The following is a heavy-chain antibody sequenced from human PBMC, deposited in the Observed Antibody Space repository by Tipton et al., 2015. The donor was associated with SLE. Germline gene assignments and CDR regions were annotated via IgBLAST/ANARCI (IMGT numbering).Heavy chain of an antibody. Sequence: SLRLSCTASGLTSGDFAMSWVRQAPGRGLEWVGSLINKAHGGTANYAASVEGRFTISRDESKSIAFLQMNSLRIGDTAVYYCTLTPTLLVAGLGDSWGQGTLVTVSS. J-gene: IGHJ4*02. CDR3: TLTPTLLVAGLGDS. CDR1: GLTSGDFA. CDR2: LINKAHGGTA. D-gene: IGHD2-15*01. V-gene: IGHV3-49*04.